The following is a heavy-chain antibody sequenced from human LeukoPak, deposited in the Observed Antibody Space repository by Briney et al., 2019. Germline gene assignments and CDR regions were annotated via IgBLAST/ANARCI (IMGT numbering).Heavy chain of an antibody. Sequence: SETLSLTCAVSGSSISSDYYWCWIRQPPGKGLEWIGSISHGGSTYYSPSLKSRLTISVDTSKNQFSLNLSSVTAADTAVYYCAGAPYNFWSTYLDYWGQGTLVTVSS. CDR1: GSSISSDYY. D-gene: IGHD3-3*01. V-gene: IGHV4-38-2*01. CDR2: ISHGGST. J-gene: IGHJ4*02. CDR3: AGAPYNFWSTYLDY.